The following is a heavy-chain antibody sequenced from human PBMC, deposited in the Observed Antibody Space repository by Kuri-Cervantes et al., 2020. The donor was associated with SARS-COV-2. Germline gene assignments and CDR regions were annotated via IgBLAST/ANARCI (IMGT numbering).Heavy chain of an antibody. D-gene: IGHD3-3*01. CDR3: AREMGFIVDFWSGYKDY. Sequence: GESLKISCAAPGFTFSSYAMSWVRQAPGKGLEWVSAISGSGGSTGYADSVKGRFTISRDNAKNSLYLQMNSLRAEDTAVYYCAREMGFIVDFWSGYKDYCGQGTLVTVSS. CDR2: ISGSGGST. CDR1: GFTFSSYA. V-gene: IGHV3-23*01. J-gene: IGHJ4*02.